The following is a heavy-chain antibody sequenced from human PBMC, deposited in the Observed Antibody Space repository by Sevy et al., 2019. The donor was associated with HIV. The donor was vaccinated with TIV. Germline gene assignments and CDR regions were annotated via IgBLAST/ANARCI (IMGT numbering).Heavy chain of an antibody. CDR3: ATNKDYYDSSGCPFDY. CDR1: GYTLTGLS. Sequence: ASVKVSCKVSGYTLTGLSMHWVRQAPGKGLEWMGSFDPEDGETIYAQNFQGRVTMTEDTSTDTAYMELSSLRSEDTDVYFCATNKDYYDSSGCPFDYWGQGTLVTVSS. D-gene: IGHD3-22*01. J-gene: IGHJ4*02. CDR2: FDPEDGET. V-gene: IGHV1-24*01.